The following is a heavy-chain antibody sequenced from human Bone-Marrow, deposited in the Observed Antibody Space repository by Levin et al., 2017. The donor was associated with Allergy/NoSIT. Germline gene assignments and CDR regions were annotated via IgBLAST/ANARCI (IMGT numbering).Heavy chain of an antibody. V-gene: IGHV3-30*18. D-gene: IGHD2-21*02. CDR1: GFVFSSYG. CDR2: ISYDGTNK. J-gene: IGHJ1*01. CDR3: AKDPLSASDGGEFFEH. Sequence: PGGSLRLSCAASGFVFSSYGMHWVRQAPGKGLEWVAIISYDGTNKNYADSVKGRFTVSRDNSKNMFYLQMNSLSAEDTAVYFCAKDPLSASDGGEFFEHWGQGTLVSVSS.